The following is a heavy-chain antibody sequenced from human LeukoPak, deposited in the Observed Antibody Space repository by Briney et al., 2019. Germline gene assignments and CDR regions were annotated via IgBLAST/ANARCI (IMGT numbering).Heavy chain of an antibody. J-gene: IGHJ4*02. Sequence: PSETLSLTCAVYGGSFSGYYWSWIRQPPGKGLEWIGEINHSGSTNYNPSLKSRVTISVDTSKNQFSLKLSSVTAADTAVYYCARSHRRVVVVVAATYHAFDYWGQGTLVTVSS. CDR2: INHSGST. CDR1: GGSFSGYY. D-gene: IGHD2-15*01. V-gene: IGHV4-34*01. CDR3: ARSHRRVVVVVAATYHAFDY.